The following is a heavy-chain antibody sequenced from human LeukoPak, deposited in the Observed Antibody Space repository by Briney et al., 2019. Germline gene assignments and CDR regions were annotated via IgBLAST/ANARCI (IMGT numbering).Heavy chain of an antibody. CDR2: ISSSSSYI. CDR3: ARADYYYYMDV. V-gene: IGHV3-21*01. CDR1: GFIFSSYS. Sequence: GGSPRLSCAASGFIFSSYSMNWVRQAPGRGLEWVSSISSSSSYIYYADSVKGRFTISRDNAKNSLYLQMNSLRAEDTAVYYCARADYYYYMDVWGKGTTVTVSS. J-gene: IGHJ6*03.